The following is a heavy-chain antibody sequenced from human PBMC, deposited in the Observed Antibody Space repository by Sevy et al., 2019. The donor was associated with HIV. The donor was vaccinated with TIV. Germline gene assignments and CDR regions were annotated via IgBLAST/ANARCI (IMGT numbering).Heavy chain of an antibody. CDR1: GFTFSSYW. Sequence: GGSLRLSCAASGFTFSSYWMSWVRQAPGKGLEWVANIKQDGSEKYYVDSVKGRFTISRDNAKNSLYLQMNSLRAEDTAVYYWARNPITSSGWYNWFDPWGQGTLVTVSS. J-gene: IGHJ5*02. CDR2: IKQDGSEK. V-gene: IGHV3-7*01. D-gene: IGHD6-19*01. CDR3: ARNPITSSGWYNWFDP.